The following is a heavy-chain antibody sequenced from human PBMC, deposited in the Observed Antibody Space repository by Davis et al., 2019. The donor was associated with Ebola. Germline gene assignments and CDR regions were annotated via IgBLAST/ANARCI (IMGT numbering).Heavy chain of an antibody. CDR1: GFPFTNYG. J-gene: IGHJ6*02. D-gene: IGHD6-13*01. CDR2: IWYDGSNK. CDR3: ARGEYSSSWLTDYYYGMDV. Sequence: GESLKISCAASGFPFTNYGMHWVRQAPGKGLEWVAVIWYDGSNKYYADSVKGRFTISRDNSKNTLYLQMNSLRAEDTAVYYCARGEYSSSWLTDYYYGMDVWGQGTTVTVSS. V-gene: IGHV3-33*01.